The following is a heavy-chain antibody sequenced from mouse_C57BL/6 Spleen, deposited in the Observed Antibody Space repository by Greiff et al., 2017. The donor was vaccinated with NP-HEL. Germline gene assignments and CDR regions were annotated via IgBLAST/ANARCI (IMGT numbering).Heavy chain of an antibody. CDR2: IDPENGDT. D-gene: IGHD2-5*01. Sequence: VQLQQSGAELVRPGASVKLSCTASGFNIKDDYMHWVKQRPEQGLEWIGWIDPENGDTEYASKFQGKATITADTSSNTAYLQLSSLTPEDTAVYYCTTSNSNFFFDYWGKGTTLTVSS. CDR1: GFNIKDDY. CDR3: TTSNSNFFFDY. V-gene: IGHV14-4*01. J-gene: IGHJ2*01.